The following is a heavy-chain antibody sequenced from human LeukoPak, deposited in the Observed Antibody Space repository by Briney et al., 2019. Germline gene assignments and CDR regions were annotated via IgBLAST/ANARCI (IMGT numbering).Heavy chain of an antibody. J-gene: IGHJ6*02. V-gene: IGHV4-39*07. CDR1: GGSISSSSYY. D-gene: IGHD3-10*01. CDR2: IYYSGSI. CDR3: ARDYYGSGRGMDV. Sequence: SETLSLTCTVSGGSISSSSYYWGWIRQPPGKGLEWIGSIYYSGSIYYNPSLKSRVTISVDTSKNQFSLKLSSVTAADTAVYYCARDYYGSGRGMDVWGQGTTVTVSS.